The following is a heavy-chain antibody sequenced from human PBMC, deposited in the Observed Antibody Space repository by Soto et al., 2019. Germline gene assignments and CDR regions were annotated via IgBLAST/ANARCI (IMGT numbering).Heavy chain of an antibody. J-gene: IGHJ4*02. CDR2: IDPNDSET. CDR1: GYRFNSYC. CDR3: ASRNCGGDCYSHFDS. Sequence: PGESLKISCKGSGYRFNSYCISSVRQMPGKGLEWMGRIDPNDSETKYSPSFEGQVTISADRSINTAYLKWSSLKAADTAMYYCASRNCGGDCYSHFDSWGQVALFTVSS. V-gene: IGHV5-10-1*01. D-gene: IGHD2-21*02.